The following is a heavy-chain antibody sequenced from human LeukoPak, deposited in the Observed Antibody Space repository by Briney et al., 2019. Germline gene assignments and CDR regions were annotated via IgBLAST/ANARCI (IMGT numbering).Heavy chain of an antibody. CDR2: ISGNDYYI. CDR1: GFTFSIYS. J-gene: IGHJ5*01. Sequence: GGSLRLSCAASGFTFSIYSINWVRQAPGKGLEWVSSISGNDYYIYYGDSVKGRFTVSRDNAKNSLYLQMNSLTGEDTAVYYCVREDRESFDLWGQGTLVTVSS. V-gene: IGHV3-21*06. CDR3: VREDRESFDL. D-gene: IGHD3-16*02.